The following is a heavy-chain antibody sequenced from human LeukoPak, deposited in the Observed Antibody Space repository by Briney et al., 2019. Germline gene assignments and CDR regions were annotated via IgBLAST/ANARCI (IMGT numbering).Heavy chain of an antibody. V-gene: IGHV3-74*01. CDR2: INTFGTTA. D-gene: IGHD5-24*01. J-gene: IGHJ4*02. Sequence: RSGGSLRLSCAVSGFTFSSYWMNWVRQVPGKGLVWVSHINTFGTTATYADSVKGRFTISRDNANNALYLQMNSLRVEDTAVYYCVRDNAYKFDYWGQGTLVTVSS. CDR3: VRDNAYKFDY. CDR1: GFTFSSYW.